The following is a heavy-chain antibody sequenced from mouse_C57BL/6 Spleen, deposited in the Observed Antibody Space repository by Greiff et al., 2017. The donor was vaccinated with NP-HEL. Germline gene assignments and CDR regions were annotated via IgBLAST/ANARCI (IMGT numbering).Heavy chain of an antibody. CDR3: ARGLRGYFDG. J-gene: IGHJ1*03. D-gene: IGHD1-1*01. V-gene: IGHV5-17*01. Sequence: EVHLVESGGGLVKPGGSLKLSCAASGFTFSDYGMHWVRQAPEKGLEWVAYISSGSSTIYYADTVKGRFTISRDNAKNTLFLQMTSLRSEDTAMYYCARGLRGYFDGWGTGTTVTVSS. CDR1: GFTFSDYG. CDR2: ISSGSSTI.